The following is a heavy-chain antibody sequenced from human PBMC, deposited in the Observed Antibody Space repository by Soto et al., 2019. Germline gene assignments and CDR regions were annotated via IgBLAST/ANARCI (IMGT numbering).Heavy chain of an antibody. D-gene: IGHD1-1*01. J-gene: IGHJ4*02. CDR2: ISAHNGNT. CDR1: GYAFTTYG. Sequence: QVHLVQSGAEVKKPGASVKVSCKGSGYAFTTYGITWVRQAPGQGLEWMGWISAHNGNTNYAQKLQGRVTVTRDTATSTAYMELRSVRSDGTAVYYWARGRYGDYWGQGALVTVSS. CDR3: ARGRYGDY. V-gene: IGHV1-18*01.